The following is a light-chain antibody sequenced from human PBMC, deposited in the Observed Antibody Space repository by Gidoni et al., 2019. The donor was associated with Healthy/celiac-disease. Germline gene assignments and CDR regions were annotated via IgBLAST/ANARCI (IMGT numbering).Light chain of an antibody. J-gene: IGLJ3*02. CDR3: SAWDSSLSAWV. CDR2: RNN. V-gene: IGLV10-54*01. Sequence: QAGLPQPPSVSKGLRQTATLTCTGNSNNVGNQGAACLQQHQGHPPKLLSYRNNNRPSGISERLAASRSGNTASLTITGLQPEDEADYYCSAWDSSLSAWVFGGGTKLTVL. CDR1: SNNVGNQG.